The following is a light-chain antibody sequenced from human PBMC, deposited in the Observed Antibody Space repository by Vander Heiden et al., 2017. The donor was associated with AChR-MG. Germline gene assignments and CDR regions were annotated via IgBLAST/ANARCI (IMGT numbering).Light chain of an antibody. Sequence: QSALSPPASLSGSPGQSITISCTGTSSDGGGYNYVSWYQQHPGKAPKLMIYDVSKRPSGVSNRFSGSKSGNTASLTISGLQAEDEADYYCSSYTSSSTDYVFGTGTKVTVL. CDR1: SSDGGGYNY. V-gene: IGLV2-14*01. J-gene: IGLJ1*01. CDR3: SSYTSSSTDYV. CDR2: DVS.